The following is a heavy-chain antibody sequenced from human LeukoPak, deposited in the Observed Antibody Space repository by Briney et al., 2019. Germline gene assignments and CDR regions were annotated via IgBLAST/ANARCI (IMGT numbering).Heavy chain of an antibody. J-gene: IGHJ4*02. CDR2: ISSSSSTI. D-gene: IGHD4-17*01. Sequence: GGSLRLSCAASRFTFSIFAMNWVRQAPGKGLEWLSYISSSSSTIYYADSVKGRFTISRDNAKNSLYLQMNGLRAEDTALYYCAKAQRGGDYGNWGQGTLVTVSS. CDR1: RFTFSIFA. V-gene: IGHV3-48*04. CDR3: AKAQRGGDYGN.